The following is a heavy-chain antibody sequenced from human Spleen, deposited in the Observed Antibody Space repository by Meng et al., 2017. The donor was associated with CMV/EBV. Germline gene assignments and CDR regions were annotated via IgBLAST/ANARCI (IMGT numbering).Heavy chain of an antibody. CDR2: INPDSGGT. CDR1: GYSFSTFD. Sequence: ASVKVSCKASGYSFSTFDFNWVRQANGQGLEWMGWINPDSGGTNYAQKFQGRVTMTRDTSISTAYMELSRLRSDDTAVYYCASGTQNFDSWGQGTLVTVSS. CDR3: ASGTQNFDS. J-gene: IGHJ4*02. V-gene: IGHV1-2*02.